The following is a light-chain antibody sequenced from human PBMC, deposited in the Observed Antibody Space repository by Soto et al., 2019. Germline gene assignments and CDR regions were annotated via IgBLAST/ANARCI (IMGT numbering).Light chain of an antibody. CDR3: SSYTSSSIPV. CDR1: SSDVGGYNY. V-gene: IGLV2-14*01. Sequence: QSVLTQPASVSGSPGQSITISCTGTSSDVGGYNYVSWYQQHPGIAPKLMIYDVSDRPSGVSNRFSGSKSGDTASLTISGLQAEDEADYYCSSYTSSSIPVFGGGTKLTVL. CDR2: DVS. J-gene: IGLJ2*01.